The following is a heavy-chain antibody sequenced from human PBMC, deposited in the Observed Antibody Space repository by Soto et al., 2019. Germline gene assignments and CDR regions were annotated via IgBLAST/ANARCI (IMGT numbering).Heavy chain of an antibody. CDR2: IYYSGST. CDR1: GGSISSGGYY. D-gene: IGHD3-9*01. J-gene: IGHJ4*02. V-gene: IGHV4-31*03. CDR3: PSQRGDFAWLTPPPFDY. Sequence: SETLSLTCTVSGGSISSGGYYWSWIRQHPGKGLEWIGYIYYSGSTYYNPSLKSRVTISVDTSKNQFSLKLSSVTAADTAVYYCPSQRGDFAWLTPPPFDYWGQGTLVTVSS.